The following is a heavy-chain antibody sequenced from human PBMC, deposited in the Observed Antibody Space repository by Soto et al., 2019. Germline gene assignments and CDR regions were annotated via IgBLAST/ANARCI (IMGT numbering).Heavy chain of an antibody. Sequence: PGGTLKLSCAASEYTLDDYGISWARQAPEKGLGWVSGINGNGGSTGYADSVKGRFTISKDNAKNSLYLQMNSLRAEDTALYYCARAVLRYVDPHELLHACAYYF. CDR1: EYTLDDYG. CDR3: ARAVLRYVDPHELLHACAYYF. CDR2: INGNGGST. J-gene: IGHJ4*01. D-gene: IGHD3-9*01. V-gene: IGHV3-20*04.